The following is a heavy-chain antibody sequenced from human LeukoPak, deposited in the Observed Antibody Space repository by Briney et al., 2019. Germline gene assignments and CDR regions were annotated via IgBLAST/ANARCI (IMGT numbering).Heavy chain of an antibody. J-gene: IGHJ5*02. D-gene: IGHD6-13*01. Sequence: GASVKVSCKASGYTFTTYAMHWVRQAPGQGLEWMGWINPNSGGTNYAQKFQGRVTMTRDTSISTAYMELSRLRSDDTAVYYCARAPSASGYSSSWYTVGYNWFDPWGQGTLVTVSS. V-gene: IGHV1-2*02. CDR1: GYTFTTYA. CDR3: ARAPSASGYSSSWYTVGYNWFDP. CDR2: INPNSGGT.